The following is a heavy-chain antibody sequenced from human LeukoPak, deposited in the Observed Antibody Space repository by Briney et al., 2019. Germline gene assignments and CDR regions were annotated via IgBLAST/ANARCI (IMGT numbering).Heavy chain of an antibody. Sequence: PGGSLRLSCAASGFTFSNYGMNWVRQAPGKGLEWVSGITSSGITYYADSVKGRFTVSRDNSKNTLYLQMNSLRPEDTAVYYCARARPSMWIDYWGQGTLVTVSS. J-gene: IGHJ4*02. CDR3: ARARPSMWIDY. CDR2: ITSSGIT. D-gene: IGHD5-12*01. CDR1: GFTFSNYG. V-gene: IGHV3-23*01.